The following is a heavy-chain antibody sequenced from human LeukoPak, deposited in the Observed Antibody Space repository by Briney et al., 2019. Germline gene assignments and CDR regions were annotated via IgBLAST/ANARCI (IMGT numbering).Heavy chain of an antibody. CDR2: IYHSGST. CDR1: GGSISSYY. V-gene: IGHV4-59*12. CDR3: ARTNLTIFGVVTLGAFDI. Sequence: PSETLSLTCTVSGGSISSYYWSWIRQPPGKGLEWIGYIYHSGSTYYNPSLKSRVTISVDRSKNQFSLKLSSVTAADTAVYYCARTNLTIFGVVTLGAFDIWGQGTMVTVSS. J-gene: IGHJ3*02. D-gene: IGHD3-3*01.